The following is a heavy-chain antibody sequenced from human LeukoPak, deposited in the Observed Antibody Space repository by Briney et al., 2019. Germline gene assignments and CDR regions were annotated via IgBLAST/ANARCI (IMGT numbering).Heavy chain of an antibody. D-gene: IGHD3-10*01. CDR1: GFTFSSYI. CDR3: ARAFGSGSQVINYFDF. V-gene: IGHV3-74*01. Sequence: GGSLSLSCAASGFTFSSYIMNWVRHAPGKGLLWVSSINSDGSTTTYADSVKGRFTISRDNAKNMVYLQMNSLRAEDTAVYYCARAFGSGSQVINYFDFWGQGTLVTVSS. CDR2: INSDGSTT. J-gene: IGHJ4*02.